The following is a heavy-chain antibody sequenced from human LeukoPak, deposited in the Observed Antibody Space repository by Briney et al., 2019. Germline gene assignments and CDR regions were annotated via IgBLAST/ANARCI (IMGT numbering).Heavy chain of an antibody. CDR1: GFGVSNNY. Sequence: GGSLRLSCAASGFGVSNNYMTWVRRAPGKGLEWVSVIYSDGSTYYADSVKGRFTISRDNSKNTLFLQMNNLRAEDTAVYYCARSYYGSGSPYYCGMDVWGQGTTLTVSS. D-gene: IGHD3-10*01. CDR2: IYSDGST. CDR3: ARSYYGSGSPYYCGMDV. J-gene: IGHJ6*02. V-gene: IGHV3-66*01.